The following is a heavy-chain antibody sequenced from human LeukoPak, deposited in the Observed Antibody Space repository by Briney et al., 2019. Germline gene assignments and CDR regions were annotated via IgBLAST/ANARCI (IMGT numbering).Heavy chain of an antibody. CDR3: ARDGFGTGSN. Sequence: GGSLRLSCAASDFTVSNAWMKWVRQAPGKGLEWVANIKQDGSEKNYVDSVKGRFIISRDNAKNSLYLQMNTLRADDTAVYYCARDGFGTGSNWGQGTLVTVSS. CDR1: DFTVSNAW. CDR2: IKQDGSEK. J-gene: IGHJ4*02. V-gene: IGHV3-7*03. D-gene: IGHD3-16*01.